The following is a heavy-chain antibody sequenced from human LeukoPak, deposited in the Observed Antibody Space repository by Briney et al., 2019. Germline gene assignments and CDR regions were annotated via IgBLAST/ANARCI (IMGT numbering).Heavy chain of an antibody. J-gene: IGHJ4*02. D-gene: IGHD3-16*01. CDR1: GFTFSDYD. V-gene: IGHV3-69-1*02. CDR2: ISGLSTHI. CDR3: GRAFPPLRTSSAGDL. Sequence: GGSLRLSCSASGFTFSDYDMNWVRQAPGKVLEWVSSISGLSTHIYYGDSVKGRFSISRDNAKNSVYLQMNSLGVEDTAIYYCGRAFPPLRTSSAGDLWGQGILVTVSS.